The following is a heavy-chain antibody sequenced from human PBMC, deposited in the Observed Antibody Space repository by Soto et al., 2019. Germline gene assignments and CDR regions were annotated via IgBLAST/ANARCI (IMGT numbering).Heavy chain of an antibody. CDR2: IWYDGSNK. D-gene: IGHD6-13*01. J-gene: IGHJ6*02. CDR1: GFTFSSYG. V-gene: IGHV3-33*01. CDR3: ERDKAAAGGMDV. Sequence: QVQLVESGGGVVQPGRSLRLSCAASGFTFSSYGMHWVRQAPGKGLEWVAVIWYDGSNKYYADSVKGRFTISRDNSKNTRYLQMNSLRAEDTAVYYCERDKAAAGGMDVWGQGTTVTFSS.